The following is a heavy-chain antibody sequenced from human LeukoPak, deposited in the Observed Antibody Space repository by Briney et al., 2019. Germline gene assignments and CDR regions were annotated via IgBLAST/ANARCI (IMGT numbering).Heavy chain of an antibody. CDR3: ARDSEVIAAEGVWFDP. CDR2: ISYSGNT. J-gene: IGHJ5*02. Sequence: PSETLSFTCSGSGGSISSTTYYWGWIRQPPGKGLEWIASISYSGNTYYNQSINSMITITPDMSNNKFSLRLSSVTAAVTAFYYWARDSEVIAAEGVWFDPWGQGNLVTVSS. CDR1: GGSISSTTYY. V-gene: IGHV4-39*07. D-gene: IGHD6-13*01.